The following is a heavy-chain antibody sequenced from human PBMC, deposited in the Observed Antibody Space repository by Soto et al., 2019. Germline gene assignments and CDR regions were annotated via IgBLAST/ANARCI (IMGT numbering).Heavy chain of an antibody. Sequence: ASVKVSCKSSGGTFSSYAISWVRQAPGQGLEWMGRIIPILDITNYAQKFQDKVTITADRSTSTAYMELSSLRSEDTAVYYCARQLAPTYDFWNVWGEGTTVTVSS. CDR3: ARQLAPTYDFWNV. J-gene: IGHJ6*04. CDR2: IIPILDIT. CDR1: GGTFSSYA. V-gene: IGHV1-69*04. D-gene: IGHD3-3*01.